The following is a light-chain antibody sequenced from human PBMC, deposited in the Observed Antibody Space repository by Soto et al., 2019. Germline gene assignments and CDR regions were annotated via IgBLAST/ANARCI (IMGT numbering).Light chain of an antibody. CDR2: GNS. J-gene: IGLJ1*01. CDR3: QSYDSSLSGYV. V-gene: IGLV1-40*01. Sequence: QSVLTQPPSVSGAPGQRVTISCTGSSSNIVAGYDVHWYQQLPGPAPKLLIYGNSNRPSGVPDRFSGSKSGTSASLAITGLQAEDEADYYCQSYDSSLSGYVFGTGTKLTVL. CDR1: SSNIVAGYD.